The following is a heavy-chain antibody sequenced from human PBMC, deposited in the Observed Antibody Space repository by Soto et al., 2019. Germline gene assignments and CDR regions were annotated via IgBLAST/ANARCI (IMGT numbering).Heavy chain of an antibody. Sequence: EVQLVESGGGLVQPGGSLRLSCAASGFTFSSYSMNWVRQAPGKGLEWVSYISSSSSTIYYADSVKGRFTISRDNAKNSLYLQMNSLRAEDTAVYYCARGSVYQQDYYYYYMDVWGKGTTVTVSS. CDR1: GFTFSSYS. CDR2: ISSSSSTI. CDR3: ARGSVYQQDYYYYYMDV. D-gene: IGHD2-2*01. V-gene: IGHV3-48*01. J-gene: IGHJ6*03.